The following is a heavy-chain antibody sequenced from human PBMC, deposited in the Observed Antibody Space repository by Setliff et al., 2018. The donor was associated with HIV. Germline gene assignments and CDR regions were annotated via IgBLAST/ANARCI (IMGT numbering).Heavy chain of an antibody. D-gene: IGHD5-18*01. CDR3: ARLSRPGYSYGRRFDY. CDR2: INHSGST. Sequence: PSETLSLTCAVYGGSFSGYYWSWIRQPPGKGLEWIGEINHSGSTNYNPSLKSRVTISVDTSKNQFSLKLSSVTAADTAVYYCARLSRPGYSYGRRFDYWGQGTLVTVS. CDR1: GGSFSGYY. V-gene: IGHV4-34*01. J-gene: IGHJ4*02.